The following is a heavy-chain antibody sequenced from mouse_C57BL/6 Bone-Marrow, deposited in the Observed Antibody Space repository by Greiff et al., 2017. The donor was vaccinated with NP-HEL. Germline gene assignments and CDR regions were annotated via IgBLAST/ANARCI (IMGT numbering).Heavy chain of an antibody. CDR3: ARSWRGNYGAMDY. J-gene: IGHJ4*01. CDR2: IDPSDSYT. D-gene: IGHD2-1*01. V-gene: IGHV1-69*01. CDR1: GYTFTSYW. Sequence: QVQLQQPGAELVMPGASVKLSCKASGYTFTSYWMHWVKQRPGQGLEWIGEIDPSDSYTNYSQKFKGKSTLTVDKSSSTAYMQLSSLTSEDSAVYYCARSWRGNYGAMDYWGQGTSVTVSS.